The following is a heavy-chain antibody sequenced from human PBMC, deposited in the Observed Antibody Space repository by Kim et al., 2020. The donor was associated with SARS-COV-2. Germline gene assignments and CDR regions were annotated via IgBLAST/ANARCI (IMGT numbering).Heavy chain of an antibody. V-gene: IGHV4-59*11. D-gene: IGHD2-15*01. CDR3: AREGCFDGGSFFFDS. Sequence: SETLSLTCTVSGVSITSHYWTWIRQPPGKGLEWIGFVFHSGSTNYNPSLKSRVTMSVATSKNQFSLQLTSMTAAETAIYYCAREGCFDGGSFFFDSWGQGTLVTVSS. J-gene: IGHJ4*02. CDR1: GVSITSHY. CDR2: VFHSGST.